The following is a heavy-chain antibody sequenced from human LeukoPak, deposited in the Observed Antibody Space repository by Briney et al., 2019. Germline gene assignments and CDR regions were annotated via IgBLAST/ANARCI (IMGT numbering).Heavy chain of an antibody. CDR2: INPNSGGT. D-gene: IGHD2-15*01. CDR1: GYTFTGYY. J-gene: IGHJ4*02. CDR3: ARSVQRYCSGGSCSSNFSPRDY. Sequence: ASVRVSCKASGYTFTGYYMHWVRQAPGQGLEWMGRINPNSGGTNYAQKFQGRVTMTRDTSISTAYMELSRLRSDDTAVYYCARSVQRYCSGGSCSSNFSPRDYWGQGTLVTVSS. V-gene: IGHV1-2*06.